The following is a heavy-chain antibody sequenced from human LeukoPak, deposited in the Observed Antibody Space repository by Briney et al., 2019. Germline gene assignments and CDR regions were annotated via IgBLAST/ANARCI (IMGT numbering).Heavy chain of an antibody. CDR3: ASGGMGARKYYSDPFHY. CDR1: GFTVSSNY. D-gene: IGHD3-10*01. Sequence: PGGPLRLSCAASGFTVSSNYMSWVRQAPGKGLEWVSILYSAGSTYYADSVRGRFTIARDSSKNTVRLQMNSLRAEDTAVYYCASGGMGARKYYSDPFHYWGQGTLVTVSS. CDR2: LYSAGST. J-gene: IGHJ4*02. V-gene: IGHV3-53*01.